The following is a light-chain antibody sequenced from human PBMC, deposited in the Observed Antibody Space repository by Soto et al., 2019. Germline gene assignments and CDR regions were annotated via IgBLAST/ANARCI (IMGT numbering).Light chain of an antibody. CDR2: AAS. J-gene: IGKJ1*01. CDR3: QKYNSAPRT. CDR1: QGISNY. V-gene: IGKV1-27*01. Sequence: DLQMTQSQSSLSASVGDRVTITCRASQGISNYLAWYQQKPGKVPKLLIYAASTLQSGVPSRFSGSGSGTDFTLTISSLQPEDVATYYCQKYNSAPRTLGQGTKVEIK.